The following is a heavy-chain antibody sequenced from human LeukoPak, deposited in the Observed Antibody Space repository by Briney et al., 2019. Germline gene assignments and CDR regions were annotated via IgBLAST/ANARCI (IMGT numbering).Heavy chain of an antibody. D-gene: IGHD6-13*01. V-gene: IGHV3-7*01. CDR3: ARDIGYSSSPNCFDP. CDR2: IKQDGSEK. CDR1: GFTFSSYW. Sequence: QPGGSLRLSCAASGFTFSSYWMSWVRQAPGKGLEWVANIKQDGSEKYYVDSVKGRFTISRDNAKNSLYLQMNSLRAEDTAVYYCARDIGYSSSPNCFDPWGQGTLVTVSS. J-gene: IGHJ5*02.